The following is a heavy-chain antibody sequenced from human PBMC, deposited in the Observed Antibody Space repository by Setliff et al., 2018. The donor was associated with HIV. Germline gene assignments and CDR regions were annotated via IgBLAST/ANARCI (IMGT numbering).Heavy chain of an antibody. J-gene: IGHJ4*02. CDR3: ARDRGGSYTPLDY. CDR1: GGSIRSGSYF. CDR2: IYTSGST. D-gene: IGHD1-26*01. Sequence: SETLSLTCSVSGGSIRSGSYFWSWIRQPPGKGLEWIGYIYTSGSTNYNPSLRSRFTISRDNAKNSLYLQMNSLRAEDTAVYYCARDRGGSYTPLDYWGQGTLVTVSS. V-gene: IGHV4-61*01.